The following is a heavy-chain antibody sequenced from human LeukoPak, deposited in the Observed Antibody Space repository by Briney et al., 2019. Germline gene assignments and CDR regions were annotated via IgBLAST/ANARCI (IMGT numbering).Heavy chain of an antibody. CDR1: GGSFSGHY. CDR3: ARGRRPTGYCSSTSCYRNWFDP. D-gene: IGHD2-2*01. J-gene: IGHJ5*02. Sequence: SETLSLTCAVYGGSFSGHYWSWIRQPPGKGLEWIGEINHSGSTNYNPSLKSRVTISVDTSKNQFSLKLSSVTAADTAVYYCARGRRPTGYCSSTSCYRNWFDPWGQGTLVTVSS. V-gene: IGHV4-34*01. CDR2: INHSGST.